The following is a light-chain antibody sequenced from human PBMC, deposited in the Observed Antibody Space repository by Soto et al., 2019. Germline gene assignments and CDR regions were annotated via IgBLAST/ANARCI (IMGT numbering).Light chain of an antibody. J-gene: IGLJ2*01. V-gene: IGLV2-8*01. Sequence: QTVVTQPPSASGSPGQSVTISCTGTSSDVGGYNYVSWYQQHPGKAPKLMIYEVSKRPSGVPDRFSGSKSGNTASLTVSGLQAEDEADYYCSSDAGSNNYVVFGGGTTLTVL. CDR2: EVS. CDR3: SSDAGSNNYVV. CDR1: SSDVGGYNY.